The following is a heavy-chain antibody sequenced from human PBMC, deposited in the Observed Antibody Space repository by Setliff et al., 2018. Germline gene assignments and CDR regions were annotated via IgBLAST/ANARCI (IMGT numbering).Heavy chain of an antibody. Sequence: GGSLRLSCEVSGFTVSDNFMNWVRQAPGKGLEWVSYSGSSIYYADSVKGRFTISRDNAKNSLYLQMNSLRAEDTAVYYCARSPLWFGELFFDYWGQGTLVTVSS. D-gene: IGHD3-10*01. CDR1: GFTVSDNF. CDR2: SGSSI. CDR3: ARSPLWFGELFFDY. V-gene: IGHV3-11*04. J-gene: IGHJ4*02.